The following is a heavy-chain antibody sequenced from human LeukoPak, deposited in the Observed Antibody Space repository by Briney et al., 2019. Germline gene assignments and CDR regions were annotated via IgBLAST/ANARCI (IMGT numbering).Heavy chain of an antibody. J-gene: IGHJ3*02. Sequence: SETLSLTGTVSGGSISTITYYWGWIRQPPGKGLEWVGHVYYRGNTFYNPSLKSRVTISVDTSKNQFSLKLRSVTAADTAVYYCARHRERDLYYYDRSGLTDPFDIWGQGTMVTVSS. D-gene: IGHD3-22*01. CDR3: ARHRERDLYYYDRSGLTDPFDI. CDR2: VYYRGNT. CDR1: GGSISTITYY. V-gene: IGHV4-39*07.